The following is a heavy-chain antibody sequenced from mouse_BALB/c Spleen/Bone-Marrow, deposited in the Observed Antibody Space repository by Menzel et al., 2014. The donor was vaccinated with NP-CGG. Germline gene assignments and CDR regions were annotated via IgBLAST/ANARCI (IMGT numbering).Heavy chain of an antibody. D-gene: IGHD1-1*01. CDR1: GFNIKDTY. V-gene: IGHV14-3*02. CDR3: ALYYGDVMDY. CDR2: IDPANANT. J-gene: IGHJ4*01. Sequence: EVKVVESGAELVEPGASVKSSCTASGFNIKDTYMHWVKQRPEQGLEWIGRIDPANANTKYDPKFQGKATITADTSSNTAYLQLSSLTSEDTAVNYCALYYGDVMDYWGQGTSVTVSS.